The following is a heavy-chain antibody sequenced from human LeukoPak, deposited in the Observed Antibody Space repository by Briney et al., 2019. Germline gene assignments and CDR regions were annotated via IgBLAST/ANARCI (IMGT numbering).Heavy chain of an antibody. V-gene: IGHV3-30*18. CDR2: ISYDGSNK. Sequence: PGGSLRLSCAASGFTFTSYNMNWVRQAPGKGLEWVAVISYDGSNKYYADSVKGRFTISRDNSKNTLYLQMNSLRAEDTAVYYCAKAGRTYYYDSSGYLDYWGQGTLVTVSS. D-gene: IGHD3-22*01. CDR1: GFTFTSYN. CDR3: AKAGRTYYYDSSGYLDY. J-gene: IGHJ4*02.